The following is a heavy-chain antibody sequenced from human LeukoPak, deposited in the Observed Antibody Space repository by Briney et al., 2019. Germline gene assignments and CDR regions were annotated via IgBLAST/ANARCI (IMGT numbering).Heavy chain of an antibody. D-gene: IGHD6-13*01. Sequence: SETLSLTCAVSGGSISSSNWWSWVRPPPGKGLEWIGEIYHSGSTNYNPSLKSRVTISVDKSKNQFSLKLSSVTAADTAVYYCARDTPAAAAGDFDYWGQGTLLTVSS. CDR3: ARDTPAAAAGDFDY. J-gene: IGHJ4*02. CDR2: IYHSGST. V-gene: IGHV4-4*02. CDR1: GGSISSSNW.